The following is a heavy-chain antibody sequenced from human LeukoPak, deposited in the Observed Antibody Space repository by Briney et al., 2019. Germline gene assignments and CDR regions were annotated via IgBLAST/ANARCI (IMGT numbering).Heavy chain of an antibody. J-gene: IGHJ4*02. CDR3: ARSQLERRELDY. CDR2: IIPIFGTA. D-gene: IGHD1-1*01. CDR1: VCTFSSYA. Sequence: SVKVSCKASVCTFSSYAISWVRQAPGQGLEWMGGIIPIFGTANYAQKFQGRATITADESTSTAYMELSSLRSEDTAVYYCARSQLERRELDYWGQGTLVTVSS. V-gene: IGHV1-69*01.